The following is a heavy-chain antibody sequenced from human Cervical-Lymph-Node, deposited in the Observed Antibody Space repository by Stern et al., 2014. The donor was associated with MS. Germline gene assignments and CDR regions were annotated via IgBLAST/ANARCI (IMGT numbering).Heavy chain of an antibody. V-gene: IGHV4-59*01. CDR1: GASINNYY. D-gene: IGHD3-10*01. Sequence: QVQLQESGPGLVKPSETLSLTCTVSGASINNYYWTWIRQPPGGELEWIGYIHYSGTTDYNPSLKGRVSMSVDTSNNQVSLRLTSVTAADTALYYCARRRWFLDVWGQGTTVTVS. CDR3: ARRRWFLDV. CDR2: IHYSGTT. J-gene: IGHJ6*02.